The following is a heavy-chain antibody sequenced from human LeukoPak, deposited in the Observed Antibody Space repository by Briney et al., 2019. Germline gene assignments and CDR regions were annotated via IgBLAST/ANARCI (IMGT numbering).Heavy chain of an antibody. Sequence: EASVKVSCKASGYTFTGYYMHWVRQAPGQGLEWMGWINPNSGGTNYAQKFQGRVTMTRDTSISTAYMELSRLRSDDTAVYYCARSISNQIYCSSTSCFDYWGQGTLVTVSS. V-gene: IGHV1-2*02. CDR2: INPNSGGT. CDR3: ARSISNQIYCSSTSCFDY. D-gene: IGHD2-2*01. J-gene: IGHJ4*02. CDR1: GYTFTGYY.